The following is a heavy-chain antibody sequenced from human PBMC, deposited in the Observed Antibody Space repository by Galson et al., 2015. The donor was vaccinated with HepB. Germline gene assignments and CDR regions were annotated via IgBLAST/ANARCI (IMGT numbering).Heavy chain of an antibody. Sequence: SLRLSCAASGFTFSSYWMSWVRQAPGEGLEWVANIKQDGSEKYYVDSVKGRFTISRDNAKNSLYLQMNSLRAEDTAVYYCARDQVSGDWYFDLWGRGTLVTVSS. CDR2: IKQDGSEK. CDR1: GFTFSSYW. J-gene: IGHJ2*01. D-gene: IGHD1-26*01. CDR3: ARDQVSGDWYFDL. V-gene: IGHV3-7*03.